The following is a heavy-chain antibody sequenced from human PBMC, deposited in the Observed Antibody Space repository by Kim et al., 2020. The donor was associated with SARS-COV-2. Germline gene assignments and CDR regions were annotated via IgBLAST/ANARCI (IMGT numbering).Heavy chain of an antibody. V-gene: IGHV3-21*01. CDR3: ARDLLYYYDSSGYYVY. Sequence: SVKGRFTISRDNAKNSLYLQMNSLRAEDTAVYYCARDLLYYYDSSGYYVYWGQGTLVTVSS. J-gene: IGHJ4*02. D-gene: IGHD3-22*01.